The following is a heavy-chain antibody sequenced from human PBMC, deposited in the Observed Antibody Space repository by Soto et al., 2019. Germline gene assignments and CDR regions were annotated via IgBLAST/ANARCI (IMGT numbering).Heavy chain of an antibody. J-gene: IGHJ6*02. D-gene: IGHD3-3*01. V-gene: IGHV1-18*01. Sequence: ASVKVSCKASGYTFTSYGISWVRQAPGQGLEWMGWISAYNGNTNYAQKLQGRVTMTTDTSTSTAYMELRSLRSDDTAVYYCARGLTIFGLVIRYYHYGTDVPGQATTVTVSS. CDR1: GYTFTSYG. CDR3: ARGLTIFGLVIRYYHYGTDV. CDR2: ISAYNGNT.